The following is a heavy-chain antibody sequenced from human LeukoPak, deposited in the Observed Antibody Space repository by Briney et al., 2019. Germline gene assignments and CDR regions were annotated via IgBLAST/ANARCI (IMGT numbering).Heavy chain of an antibody. CDR3: ARVGLEYYYDSSGYFDY. Sequence: GGSLRLSCAASGFTFSSYAMHWVRQAPGKGLEWVAVISYDGSNKYYADSVKGRFTISRDNSKNTLYLQMNSLRAEDTAVYYCARVGLEYYYDSSGYFDYWGQGTLVTVSS. V-gene: IGHV3-30*04. CDR2: ISYDGSNK. D-gene: IGHD3-22*01. CDR1: GFTFSSYA. J-gene: IGHJ4*02.